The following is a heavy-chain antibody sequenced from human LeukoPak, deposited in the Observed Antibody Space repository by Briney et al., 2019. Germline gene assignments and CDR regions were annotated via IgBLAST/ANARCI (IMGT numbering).Heavy chain of an antibody. V-gene: IGHV3-9*01. Sequence: GGSLRLSCAASGFTFDDYAMHWVRQAPGKGLEWVSGISWNSGSIGYADSVRGRFTISRDNAKTSLYLQMSSLRAEDTAVYYCAKDLLTVAEFDYWGQGTLVTVSS. CDR2: ISWNSGSI. CDR3: AKDLLTVAEFDY. D-gene: IGHD6-19*01. CDR1: GFTFDDYA. J-gene: IGHJ4*02.